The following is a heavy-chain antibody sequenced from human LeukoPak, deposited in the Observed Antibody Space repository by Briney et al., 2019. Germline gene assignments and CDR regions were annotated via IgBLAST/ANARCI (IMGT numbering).Heavy chain of an antibody. CDR3: AKDVRGSPHT. D-gene: IGHD3-16*01. CDR1: GFTFSSYA. CDR2: ISGSGGST. Sequence: GGSLRLSCAASGFTFSSYAMSWVRQTPGRGVEWVSPISGSGGSTYYAESVKGRFPISRDNSKNTLNLQMNSLRAEDTAVYYCAKDVRGSPHTWGQGTLVTVSS. J-gene: IGHJ5*02. V-gene: IGHV3-23*01.